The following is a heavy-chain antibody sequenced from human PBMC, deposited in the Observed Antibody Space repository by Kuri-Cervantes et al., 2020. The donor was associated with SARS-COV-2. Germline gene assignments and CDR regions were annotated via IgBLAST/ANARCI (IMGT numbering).Heavy chain of an antibody. V-gene: IGHV3-7*01. Sequence: GESLKISCAASGFTFRSCWMSWVRQAPGKGLEWVAAIKPVGGEKHYVDSVRGRFTISRDDAKNSLYLQMNSLRAEDTAVYYCASLDHGLGSYYHTFPHDYWGLGTQVTVSS. D-gene: IGHD3-10*01. CDR2: IKPVGGEK. J-gene: IGHJ4*02. CDR1: GFTFRSCW. CDR3: ASLDHGLGSYYHTFPHDY.